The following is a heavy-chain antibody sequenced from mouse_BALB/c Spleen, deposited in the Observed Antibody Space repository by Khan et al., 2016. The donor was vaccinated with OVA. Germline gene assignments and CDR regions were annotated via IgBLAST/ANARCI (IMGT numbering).Heavy chain of an antibody. CDR3: TDGNYVGVFAY. D-gene: IGHD2-1*01. V-gene: IGHV1-5*01. J-gene: IGHJ3*01. CDR2: IYPGNSDT. CDR1: GYSFTSYW. Sequence: EVQLQESGTVLARPGASVKMSCKASGYSFTSYWMHWVKQRPGQGLEWIGPIYPGNSDTSYNQKFKGKAKLTAVTSASTAYMELSSLTNEDSADYCCTDGNYVGVFAYWGQGTLVTVSA.